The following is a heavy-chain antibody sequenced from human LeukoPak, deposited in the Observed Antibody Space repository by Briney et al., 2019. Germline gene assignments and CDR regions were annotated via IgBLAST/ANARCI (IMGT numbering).Heavy chain of an antibody. J-gene: IGHJ4*02. CDR1: GFTFSSNA. CDR3: AKSPAGSRPQFDY. CDR2: ISAGGTT. Sequence: GGSLRLSCAASGFTFSSNAMSWVRQAPGKGLEWVSAISAGGTTYYADSVKGRFTISRDKSKNTLYLQMNSLRAEDTAVYYCAKSPAGSRPQFDYWGQGTLVTVSS. V-gene: IGHV3-23*01. D-gene: IGHD1-26*01.